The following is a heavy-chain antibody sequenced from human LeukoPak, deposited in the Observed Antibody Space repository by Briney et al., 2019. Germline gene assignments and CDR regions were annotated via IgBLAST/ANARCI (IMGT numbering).Heavy chain of an antibody. CDR2: INPSGGTT. Sequence: GASVKVSCKTSGYTFTTYYMHWGRQAPGQGLEWMGIINPSGGTTNYAQKFQGRVTMTRDTSTTTLYMELSSLRSEDTAVYYCARGRPGSGWSFDNWGQGTLVTVSS. D-gene: IGHD6-19*01. CDR1: GYTFTTYY. J-gene: IGHJ4*02. V-gene: IGHV1-46*01. CDR3: ARGRPGSGWSFDN.